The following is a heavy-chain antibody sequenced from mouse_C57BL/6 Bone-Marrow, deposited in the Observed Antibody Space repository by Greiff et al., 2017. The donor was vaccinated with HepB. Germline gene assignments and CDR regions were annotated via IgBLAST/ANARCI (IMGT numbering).Heavy chain of an antibody. CDR1: GYTFTSYW. D-gene: IGHD2-1*01. CDR2: IDPSDSET. CDR3: AAVVYGNYGRSAMDY. J-gene: IGHJ4*01. Sequence: QVQLQQPGAELVRPGSSVKLSCKASGYTFTSYWMHWVKQRPIQGLEWIGNIDPSDSETHYNQKFKDKATLTVDKSSSTAYMQLSSLTSEDSAVYYFAAVVYGNYGRSAMDYWGQGTSVTVSS. V-gene: IGHV1-52*01.